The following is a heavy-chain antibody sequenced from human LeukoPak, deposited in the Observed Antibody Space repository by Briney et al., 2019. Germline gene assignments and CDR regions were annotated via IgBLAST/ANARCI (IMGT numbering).Heavy chain of an antibody. V-gene: IGHV1-18*01. CDR1: GYTFTSYG. D-gene: IGHD6-13*01. CDR2: ISAYNGNT. Sequence: GASVKVSCKASGYTFTSYGISWVRQAPGQGLEWMGWISAYNGNTNYAQKLQGRVTMTTDTSTSTAYMELRSLRAEDTAVYYCARDPSSSWYLILNYMDVWGKGTTVTVSS. CDR3: ARDPSSSWYLILNYMDV. J-gene: IGHJ6*03.